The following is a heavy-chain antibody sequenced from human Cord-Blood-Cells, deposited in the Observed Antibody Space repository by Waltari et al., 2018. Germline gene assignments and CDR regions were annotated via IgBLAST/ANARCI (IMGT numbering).Heavy chain of an antibody. CDR3: TREGSGSYFY. CDR2: IRSKSYGGTK. J-gene: IGHJ4*02. V-gene: IGHV3-49*04. D-gene: IGHD1-26*01. Sequence: EVQLVESGGGLVQPGRSLRLSCTASGFTFGDYAMSWVRQAPGKGLEWVGCIRSKSYGGTKEYATSVKGRFTISRDDSKSIAYLQMNSLKTEDTAVYYCTREGSGSYFYWGQGTLVTVSS. CDR1: GFTFGDYA.